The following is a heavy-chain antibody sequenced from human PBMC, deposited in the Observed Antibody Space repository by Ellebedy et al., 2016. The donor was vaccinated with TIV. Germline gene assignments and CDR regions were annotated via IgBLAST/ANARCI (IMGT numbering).Heavy chain of an antibody. J-gene: IGHJ5*02. D-gene: IGHD2-2*01. CDR1: GGSISSYH. V-gene: IGHV4-4*07. CDR2: IHTSGST. CDR3: ATFPAYCSSTSCQSNWFNP. Sequence: SETLSLTXTVSGGSISSYHWSWIRQPAGKGLEWIGRIHTSGSTKYNPSLKSRVTMSVDTSKNQFSLKLSSVTAADTAVYYCATFPAYCSSTSCQSNWFNPWGQGTLVTVSS.